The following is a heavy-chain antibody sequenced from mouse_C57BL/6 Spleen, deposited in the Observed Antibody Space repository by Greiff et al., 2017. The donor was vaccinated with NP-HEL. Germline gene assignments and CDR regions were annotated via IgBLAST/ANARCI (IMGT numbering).Heavy chain of an antibody. D-gene: IGHD1-1*01. CDR1: GFSLTSYG. V-gene: IGHV2-3*01. CDR2: IWGDGST. Sequence: VKVVESGPGLVAPSQSLSITCTVSGFSLTSYGVSWVRQPPGKGLEWLGVIWGDGSTNYHSALISRLSISKDNSKSQVFLKLNSLQTDDTATYYCAKEAFTTVVGRFAYWGQGTLVTVSA. CDR3: AKEAFTTVVGRFAY. J-gene: IGHJ3*01.